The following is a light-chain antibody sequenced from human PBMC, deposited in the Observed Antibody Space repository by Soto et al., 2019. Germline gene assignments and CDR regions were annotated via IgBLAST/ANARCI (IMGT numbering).Light chain of an antibody. CDR1: SSDVGGYNF. CDR2: DVN. CDR3: CSYAGTYTHYV. V-gene: IGLV2-11*01. Sequence: QSALTQPRSVSGSPGQSVTISCTGTSSDVGGYNFVSWYQQHPGKAPKLMIYDVNKRPSGVPGRFSGSKSGNTASLTISGLQAEDEADYYCCSYAGTYTHYVFGTGTEVTVL. J-gene: IGLJ1*01.